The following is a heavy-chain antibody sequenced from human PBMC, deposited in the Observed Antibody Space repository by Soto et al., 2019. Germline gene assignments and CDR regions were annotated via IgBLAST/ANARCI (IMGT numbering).Heavy chain of an antibody. CDR1: GFTFDDYA. V-gene: IGHV3-43D*04. CDR2: ISWDGGST. Sequence: GGSLRLSCAASGFTFDDYAMHWVRQAPGKGLEWVSLISWDGGSTYYADSVKGRFTISRDNSKNSLYLQMNSLRAEDTALYYCAKAASSGYYYYSLNWYFDLWGRGTLVTVSS. D-gene: IGHD3-22*01. CDR3: AKAASSGYYYYSLNWYFDL. J-gene: IGHJ2*01.